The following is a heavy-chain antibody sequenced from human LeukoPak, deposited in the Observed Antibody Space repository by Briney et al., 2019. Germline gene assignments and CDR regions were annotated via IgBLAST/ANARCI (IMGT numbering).Heavy chain of an antibody. J-gene: IGHJ4*02. D-gene: IGHD5-24*01. V-gene: IGHV6-1*01. Sequence: KPSQTLSLTCAISGDSVSSNRASWTWIRQSPSRGLEWLGRTYYRTKWYNDYAVSLKSRISINTDTSKDQFSLQLNSVTPEDTAVYYCSRSDGASDFDYWGQGTLVTVSS. CDR1: GDSVSSNRAS. CDR2: TYYRTKWYN. CDR3: SRSDGASDFDY.